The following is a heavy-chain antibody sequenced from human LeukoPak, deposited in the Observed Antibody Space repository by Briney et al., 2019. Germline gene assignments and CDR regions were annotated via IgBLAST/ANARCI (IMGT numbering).Heavy chain of an antibody. D-gene: IGHD4-17*01. CDR2: IWYDGSNK. CDR1: GFTFSSYG. Sequence: GGSLRLSCAASGFTFSSYGMHWVRQAPGKGLEWVAVIWYDGSNKYYADSVKGRFTISRDNSKNTLYLQMNSLRAEDTAVYYCAKYYGDYHTNDAFDSWGQGTMVTVSS. V-gene: IGHV3-33*06. CDR3: AKYYGDYHTNDAFDS. J-gene: IGHJ3*02.